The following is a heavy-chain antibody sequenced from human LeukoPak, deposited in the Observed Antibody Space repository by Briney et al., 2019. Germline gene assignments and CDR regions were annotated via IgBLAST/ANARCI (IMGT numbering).Heavy chain of an antibody. CDR2: IRSKANSYAT. D-gene: IGHD2-2*03. CDR1: GFTFSGSA. CDR3: TSGYCSSTSCFDY. Sequence: GGSLRLSCAASGFTFSGSAMHWVREASGKGLEWVGRIRSKANSYATAYAASVKGRFTISRDDSKNTADLQMNSLKTEDTAVYYCTSGYCSSTSCFDYWGQGTLVTVSS. J-gene: IGHJ4*02. V-gene: IGHV3-73*01.